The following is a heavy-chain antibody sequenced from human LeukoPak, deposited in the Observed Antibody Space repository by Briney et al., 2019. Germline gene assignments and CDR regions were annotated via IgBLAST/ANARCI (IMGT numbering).Heavy chain of an antibody. CDR1: GGSISSYY. CDR3: AGRLWRRDGYNLSAFDI. CDR2: IYYSGST. J-gene: IGHJ3*02. V-gene: IGHV4-59*01. D-gene: IGHD5-24*01. Sequence: SETLTLTCSVSGGSISSYYWNWIRQPPGKGLEWIGYIYYSGSTNYNPSLKSRVTISVDTSKNQFSLKLSSVTAADTAVYYCAGRLWRRDGYNLSAFDIWGQGTMVTVSS.